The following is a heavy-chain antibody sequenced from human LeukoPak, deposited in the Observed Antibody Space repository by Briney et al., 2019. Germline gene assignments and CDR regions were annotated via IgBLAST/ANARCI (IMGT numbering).Heavy chain of an antibody. D-gene: IGHD1-14*01. Sequence: SETLSLTCTVSGVSNSIINYYCRWIRQPPGKGLEWIGSIYYSGSTYYNPSLKSRVTISVDTSKNQFSLKLSSVTAADTAVYYCERLCVTTLHIESIDPWGKGTLVTVSS. CDR3: ERLCVTTLHIESIDP. CDR1: GVSNSIINYY. CDR2: IYYSGST. J-gene: IGHJ5*02. V-gene: IGHV4-39*01.